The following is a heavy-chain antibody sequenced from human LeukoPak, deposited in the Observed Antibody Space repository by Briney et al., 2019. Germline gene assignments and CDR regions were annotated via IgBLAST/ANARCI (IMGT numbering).Heavy chain of an antibody. V-gene: IGHV1-24*01. CDR3: ATAAFPFNCYDSSGITHGGY. Sequence: ASVKVTCKVSGYTLTELSMHWVRQPPGKGREGMGGFDPEDGETIYAQKFQGRVTMTEDTSTDTAYMELSSLRSEHTAVYYCATAAFPFNCYDSSGITHGGYWGQGTLVTVSS. J-gene: IGHJ4*02. CDR2: FDPEDGET. D-gene: IGHD3-22*01. CDR1: GYTLTELS.